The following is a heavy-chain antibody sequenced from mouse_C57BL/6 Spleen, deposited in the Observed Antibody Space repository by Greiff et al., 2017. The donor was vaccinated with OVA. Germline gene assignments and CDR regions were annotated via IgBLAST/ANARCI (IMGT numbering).Heavy chain of an antibody. CDR2: IRSKSNNYAT. D-gene: IGHD2-5*01. CDR1: GFSFNTYA. J-gene: IGHJ4*01. V-gene: IGHV10-1*01. CDR3: VSHYYSNYEDAMDY. Sequence: EVKLVESGGGLVQPKGSLKLSCAASGFSFNTYAMNWVRQAPGTGLEWVARIRSKSNNYATYYADSVKDRFTISRDDSESMLYLQMNNLKTEDTAMYYCVSHYYSNYEDAMDYWGQGTSVTVSS.